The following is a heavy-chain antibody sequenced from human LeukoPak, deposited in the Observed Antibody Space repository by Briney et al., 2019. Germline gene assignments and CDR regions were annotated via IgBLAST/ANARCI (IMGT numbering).Heavy chain of an antibody. J-gene: IGHJ6*02. V-gene: IGHV1-69*13. CDR2: IIPIFGTA. Sequence: GASVKVSCKASGGTFSSYAISWVRQAPGQGFEWMGGIIPIFGTANYAQKFQGRVTITADESTSTAYMELSSLRSEDTAVYYCASPYYYDSSGSYYYYGMDVWGQGTTVTVSS. D-gene: IGHD3-22*01. CDR1: GGTFSSYA. CDR3: ASPYYYDSSGSYYYYGMDV.